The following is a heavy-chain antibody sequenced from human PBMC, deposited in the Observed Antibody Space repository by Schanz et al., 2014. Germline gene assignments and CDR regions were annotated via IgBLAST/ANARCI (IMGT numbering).Heavy chain of an antibody. CDR1: GFTFSSYG. D-gene: IGHD3-16*01. Sequence: QVQLVESGGGVVQPGRSLRLSCATSGFTFSSYGMHWVRQAPGKGLEWVAVIYYDGGLRFFADSVRGRVTISRDNSNNMVYLQMNSLRSEDTAVYYCTRDRGALINHNDALDLWGQGTMVSVSS. V-gene: IGHV3-30*03. J-gene: IGHJ3*01. CDR2: IYYDGGLR. CDR3: TRDRGALINHNDALDL.